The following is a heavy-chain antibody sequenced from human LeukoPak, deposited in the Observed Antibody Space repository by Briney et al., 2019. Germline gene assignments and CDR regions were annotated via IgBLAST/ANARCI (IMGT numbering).Heavy chain of an antibody. CDR3: ARWPDCSGGSCYGEASDY. J-gene: IGHJ4*02. V-gene: IGHV4-34*01. D-gene: IGHD2-15*01. CDR2: INHSGST. CDR1: GGSFSGYY. Sequence: PSETLSLTCAVSGGSFSGYYWSWIRQPPGKGLEWIGEINHSGSTNYNPSLKSRVTISVDTSKNQFSLKLSSVTAADTAVYYCARWPDCSGGSCYGEASDYWGQGTLVTVSS.